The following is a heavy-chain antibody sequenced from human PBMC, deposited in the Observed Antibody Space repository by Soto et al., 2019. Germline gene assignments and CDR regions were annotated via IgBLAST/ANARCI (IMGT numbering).Heavy chain of an antibody. CDR2: IWYDGSNK. D-gene: IGHD2-15*01. CDR1: RFTFMSDG. CDR3: ARDCSGGSCSAYYYYGMDV. Sequence: GGSLRLSCPALRFTFMSDGMHCVRQAPGKGLEWVAVIWYDGSNKYYADSVKGRFTISRDNSKNTLYLQMNSLRAEDTAVYYCARDCSGGSCSAYYYYGMDVWGQGTTVTVSS. J-gene: IGHJ6*02. V-gene: IGHV3-33*01.